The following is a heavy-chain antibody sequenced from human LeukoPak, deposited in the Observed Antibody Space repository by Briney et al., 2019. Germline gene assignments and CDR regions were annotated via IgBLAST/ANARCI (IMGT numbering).Heavy chain of an antibody. CDR1: GFTFSSYG. Sequence: GGSLRLSCAASGFTFSSYGMHWVRQAPGKGLEWVSAISGSGGSTYYADSVKGRFTISRDNSKNTLYLQMNSLRAEDTAVYYCAKAPYYYDSSGYYGQRPKTSLFDYWGQGTLVTVSS. V-gene: IGHV3-23*01. CDR3: AKAPYYYDSSGYYGQRPKTSLFDY. D-gene: IGHD3-22*01. CDR2: ISGSGGST. J-gene: IGHJ4*02.